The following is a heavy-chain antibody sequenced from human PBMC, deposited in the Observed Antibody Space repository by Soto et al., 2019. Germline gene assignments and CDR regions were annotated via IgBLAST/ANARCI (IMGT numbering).Heavy chain of an antibody. D-gene: IGHD4-17*01. Sequence: SETLSLTCSVSGASITSYYWSWIRQSAGEGLQWIGRVYARGATNYNPSLKSRVTISGDASKNQFSLKLTSVTAADTAVYYCARSSGDDFFYYGMDVWGHGTTVTVSS. V-gene: IGHV4-59*10. CDR2: VYARGAT. J-gene: IGHJ6*02. CDR3: ARSSGDDFFYYGMDV. CDR1: GASITSYY.